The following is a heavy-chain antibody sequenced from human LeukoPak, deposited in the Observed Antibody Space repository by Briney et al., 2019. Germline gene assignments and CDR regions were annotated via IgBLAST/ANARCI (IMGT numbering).Heavy chain of an antibody. D-gene: IGHD6-13*01. CDR1: GGSISSYY. Sequence: SETLSLTCTVSGGSISSYYWSWIRQPPGKGLEWIGYIYYSGSTNYNPSLKSRVTISVDTSKNQFSLKLSSVTAADTAVYYCARDSGFIAAAGIFGSLRSRLWYFDLWGRGTLVTVSS. J-gene: IGHJ2*01. V-gene: IGHV4-59*01. CDR2: IYYSGST. CDR3: ARDSGFIAAAGIFGSLRSRLWYFDL.